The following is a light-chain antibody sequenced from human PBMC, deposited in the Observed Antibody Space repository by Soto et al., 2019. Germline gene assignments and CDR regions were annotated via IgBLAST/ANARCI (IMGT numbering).Light chain of an antibody. CDR1: QDISKY. Sequence: DIQMTQSPSSLSASVGDRVTITCQASQDISKYLNWYQQQPGKAPKLLIYDASNLETGVPSRFSGTGSGAYYTFTISSLHTEDFATYHCQHYDSFPSTFGPGTKVEIK. CDR3: QHYDSFPST. CDR2: DAS. V-gene: IGKV1-33*01. J-gene: IGKJ3*01.